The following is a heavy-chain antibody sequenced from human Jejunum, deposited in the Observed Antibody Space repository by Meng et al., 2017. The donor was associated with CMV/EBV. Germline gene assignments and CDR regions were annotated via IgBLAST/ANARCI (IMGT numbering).Heavy chain of an antibody. Sequence: QLQVPQGGLVQPEGPLSVTCACSGSRYSSTYMSCGRLAPANGLELVSALCIGGNTSYTDSVQSRFALATDNSKNTLYLQMSNLRVEDTAVYYCSSGYIEVHHLGYWGQGTLVTVSS. D-gene: IGHD6-19*01. CDR2: LCIGGNT. V-gene: IGHV3-66*01. J-gene: IGHJ4*02. CDR1: GSRYSSTY. CDR3: SSGYIEVHHLGY.